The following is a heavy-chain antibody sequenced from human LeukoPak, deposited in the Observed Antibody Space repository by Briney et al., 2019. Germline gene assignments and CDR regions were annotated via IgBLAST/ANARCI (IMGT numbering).Heavy chain of an antibody. J-gene: IGHJ6*03. CDR1: GGSVRSYY. CDR3: ARGDFYGSGPYYMDV. D-gene: IGHD3-10*01. CDR2: IYYSGT. Sequence: SETLSLTCTVSGGSVRSYYWSWIRQPPGKGLEWIGYIYYSGTNYNPPLKSRVTISVDTSKNQFSLKLTSVTAADTAVYYCARGDFYGSGPYYMDVWGKGTTVTVSS. V-gene: IGHV4-59*02.